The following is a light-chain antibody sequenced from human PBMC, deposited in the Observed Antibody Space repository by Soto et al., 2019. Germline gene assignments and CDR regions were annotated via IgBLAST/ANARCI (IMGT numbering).Light chain of an antibody. CDR1: QSVSSSY. Sequence: EIVLTQSPGTLSLSPGERATLSCRASQSVSSSYLAWYQQKPGQAPRLLIYGASSRATGIPDRFSGGRSGTDFTLTISRLEPEDFAVYYCQQYGSSLWTFGQGTKVDIK. CDR3: QQYGSSLWT. J-gene: IGKJ1*01. V-gene: IGKV3-20*01. CDR2: GAS.